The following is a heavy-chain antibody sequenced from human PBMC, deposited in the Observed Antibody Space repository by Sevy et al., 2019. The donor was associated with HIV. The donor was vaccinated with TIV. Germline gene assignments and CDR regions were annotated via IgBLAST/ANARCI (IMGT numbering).Heavy chain of an antibody. V-gene: IGHV1-24*01. CDR1: GYTLSQFS. D-gene: IGHD3-22*01. CDR2: FDPEDDER. J-gene: IGHJ4*02. Sequence: ASVKVSCKVSGYTLSQFSMHWVRLAPGKGLEWMGSFDPEDDERIYAQKFQGRITMTEDTSTDTAYMELSSLRSEDTAVYYCATTKDYYESSGDPFDYWGQGTPVTVSS. CDR3: ATTKDYYESSGDPFDY.